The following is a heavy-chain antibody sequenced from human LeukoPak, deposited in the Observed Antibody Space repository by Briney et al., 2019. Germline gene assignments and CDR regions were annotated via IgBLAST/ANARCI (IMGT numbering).Heavy chain of an antibody. V-gene: IGHV1-2*02. CDR1: GYTFTGYY. J-gene: IGHJ4*02. CDR3: ARGSCGDYEGYDY. Sequence: GASVKVSCKASGYTFTGYYMHWVRQAPGQGLEWMGWINPNSGGTNYAQKFQGRVTMTRDTSISTAYMELSRLRSDDTAVYYCARGSCGDYEGYDYWGQGTLVTVSS. D-gene: IGHD4-17*01. CDR2: INPNSGGT.